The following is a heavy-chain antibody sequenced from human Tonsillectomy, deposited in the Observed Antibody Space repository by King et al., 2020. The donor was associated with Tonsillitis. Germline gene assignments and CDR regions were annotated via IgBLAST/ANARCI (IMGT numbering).Heavy chain of an antibody. CDR2: IYYSGGT. V-gene: IGHV4-59*01. CDR3: ARDSEANWGSWWYFVL. Sequence: VQLQESGPGLVKPSETLSLTCTVSGGSISSYYWSWIRQPPGKGLEWIGYIYYSGGTNYNPSLKSRVTISVDTSKNQFSLKLSSVTAADTAVYYCARDSEANWGSWWYFVLWGRGTLVTVSS. CDR1: GGSISSYY. J-gene: IGHJ2*01. D-gene: IGHD7-27*01.